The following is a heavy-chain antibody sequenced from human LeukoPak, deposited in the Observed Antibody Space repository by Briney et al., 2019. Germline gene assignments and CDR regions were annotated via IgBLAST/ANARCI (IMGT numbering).Heavy chain of an antibody. CDR1: GFTFSDYY. CDR2: ISSSSSYT. D-gene: IGHD5-18*01. CDR3: AREGTRGYSYSLAFDP. Sequence: KAGGSLRLSCAASGFTFSDYYMSWIRQAPGKGLEWVSYISSSSSYTNYADSVKGRFTISRDNAKNSLYLQMNSLIAEDTAVYYCAREGTRGYSYSLAFDPWGQGTLVTVSS. V-gene: IGHV3-11*06. J-gene: IGHJ5*02.